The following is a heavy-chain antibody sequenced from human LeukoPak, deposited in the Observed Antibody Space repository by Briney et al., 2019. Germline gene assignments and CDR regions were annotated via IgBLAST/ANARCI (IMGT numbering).Heavy chain of an antibody. V-gene: IGHV4-61*02. CDR1: GGSISSGSYY. Sequence: SETLSLTCTVSGGSISSGSYYWSWIRQPAGKGLEWIGRIYTSGSTNYNPSLKSRVTISVDTSKNQFSLKLSSVTSADAVVYYCAREAGDSGSPGDYWGQGTLVTVSS. D-gene: IGHD1-26*01. CDR2: IYTSGST. CDR3: AREAGDSGSPGDY. J-gene: IGHJ4*02.